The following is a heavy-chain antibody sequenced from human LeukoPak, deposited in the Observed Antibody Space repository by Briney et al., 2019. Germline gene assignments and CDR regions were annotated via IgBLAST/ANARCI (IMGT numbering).Heavy chain of an antibody. CDR3: AKDIGYFDWLFDY. D-gene: IGHD3-9*01. CDR1: GFTFSSYA. CDR2: ISGSGGST. Sequence: GGSLRLSCAASGFTFSSYAMSWVRQAPGKGLEWVSAISGSGGSTYYADSVKGRFTISRDNSKNTLYLQMNSLRAEDTAVYYCAKDIGYFDWLFDYWGQRTLVTVSS. V-gene: IGHV3-23*01. J-gene: IGHJ4*02.